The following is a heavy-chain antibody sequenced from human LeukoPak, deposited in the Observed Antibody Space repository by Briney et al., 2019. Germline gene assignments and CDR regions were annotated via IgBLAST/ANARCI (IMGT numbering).Heavy chain of an antibody. CDR3: ARGLQYCSGGSCYLYYFDY. Sequence: QSGGSLRLSCAASGFTFSSYSMNWVRQAPGKGLEWVSYISSSSSTIYYADSVKGRFTISRDNAKNSLYLQMNSLRAEDTAVYYCARGLQYCSGGSCYLYYFDYWGQGTLVTVSS. J-gene: IGHJ4*02. CDR2: ISSSSSTI. D-gene: IGHD2-15*01. CDR1: GFTFSSYS. V-gene: IGHV3-48*04.